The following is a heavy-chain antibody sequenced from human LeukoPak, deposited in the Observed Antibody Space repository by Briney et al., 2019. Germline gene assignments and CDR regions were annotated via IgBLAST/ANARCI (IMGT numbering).Heavy chain of an antibody. J-gene: IGHJ6*02. CDR3: ARDEYCSGGSCYQGNYYYYGMDV. V-gene: IGHV1-46*01. CDR2: INPSGGST. CDR1: GYTFTSYY. D-gene: IGHD2-15*01. Sequence: ASVKVSCKASGYTFTSYYMHWVRQAPGQGLEWMGIINPSGGSTSYAQKFQGRVTMTRDTSTSTAYMELRSLRSDDTAMYYCARDEYCSGGSCYQGNYYYYGMDVWGQGTTVTVSS.